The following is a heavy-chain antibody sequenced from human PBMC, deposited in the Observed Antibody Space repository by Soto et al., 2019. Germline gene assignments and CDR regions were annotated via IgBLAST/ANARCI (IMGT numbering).Heavy chain of an antibody. J-gene: IGHJ5*02. V-gene: IGHV4-59*01. CDR1: GGSISSYY. D-gene: IGHD6-19*01. Sequence: SETRSLTCTVSGGSISSYYWSWIRQPPGKGLEWIGYIYYSGSTNYNPSLKSRVTISVDTSKNQFSLKLSSVTAADTAVYYCARRSIAVAGTRYNWFDPWGQGTLVTVSS. CDR3: ARRSIAVAGTRYNWFDP. CDR2: IYYSGST.